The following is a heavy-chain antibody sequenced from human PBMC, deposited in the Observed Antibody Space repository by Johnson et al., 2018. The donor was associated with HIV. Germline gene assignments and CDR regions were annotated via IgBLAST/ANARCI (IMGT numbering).Heavy chain of an antibody. J-gene: IGHJ3*02. Sequence: EVQLVESGGGVIRPGGSLRLSCAASGFTFDDYGMSWVRQAPGKGLEWVSGISWNSGSIGYADSVKGRFTISRDNAKNSLYLQMNSLRAEDTALYYCAKDIVGATTEGPHAFDIWGQGTMVTVSS. CDR1: GFTFDDYG. CDR2: ISWNSGSI. D-gene: IGHD1-26*01. V-gene: IGHV3-20*04. CDR3: AKDIVGATTEGPHAFDI.